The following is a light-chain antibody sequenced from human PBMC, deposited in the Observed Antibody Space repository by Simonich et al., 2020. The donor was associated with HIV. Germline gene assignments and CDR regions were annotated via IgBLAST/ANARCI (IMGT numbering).Light chain of an antibody. V-gene: IGKV1-39*01. CDR3: QQSYSTLYT. J-gene: IGKJ2*01. CDR1: QSISSY. CDR2: AAS. Sequence: DIQMTQSPSSLFASVGDRVTITCRASQSISSYLNWYQQKPGKAPKLLIYAASSLQSGVPSRFSGSGSGTDFTLTINSLQPEDFATYYCQQSYSTLYTFGQGTKLEIK.